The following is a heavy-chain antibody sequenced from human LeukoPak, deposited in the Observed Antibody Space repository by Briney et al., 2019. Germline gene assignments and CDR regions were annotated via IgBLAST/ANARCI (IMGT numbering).Heavy chain of an antibody. CDR2: INVGGNSA. CDR1: GFTFSTYA. CDR3: AKDRRLGGDNSFDS. D-gene: IGHD1-1*01. V-gene: IGHV3-23*01. J-gene: IGHJ4*02. Sequence: GGSLRLSCAASGFTFSTYAMGWVRQAPGKGLEWVSSINVGGNSAYYADSVKGRFTISRDNSKNTLYLQLTSLRAEDTAVYYCAKDRRLGGDNSFDSWGQGTLVTVSS.